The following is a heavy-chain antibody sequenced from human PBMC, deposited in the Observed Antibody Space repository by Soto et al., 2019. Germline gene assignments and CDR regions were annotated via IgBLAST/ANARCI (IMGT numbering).Heavy chain of an antibody. CDR3: ARAIKRWEVNYYFDF. Sequence: QVQLVQSGAEVKKSGAAVKISCKTSGFTFTNYYLHWVRQAPGQGLEWMGLINPAPGSTNYAEKFQGRVTMTLDMSSNTIYMQLGRLTSEDTAVYYCARAIKRWEVNYYFDFWGQGTLVTVSS. D-gene: IGHD1-26*01. V-gene: IGHV1-46*01. CDR1: GFTFTNYY. J-gene: IGHJ4*02. CDR2: INPAPGST.